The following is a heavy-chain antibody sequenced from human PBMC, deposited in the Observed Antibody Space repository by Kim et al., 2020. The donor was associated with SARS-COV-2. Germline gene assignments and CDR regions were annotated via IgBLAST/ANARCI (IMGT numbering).Heavy chain of an antibody. Sequence: ASVKVSCKASGYTFTSYYMHWVRQAPGQGLEWMGIINPSGGSTSYAQKFQGRVTMTRDTSTSTVYMELSSLRSEDTAVYYCARDRGMVRGVINHHYGMDVWGQGTTVTVSS. J-gene: IGHJ6*02. CDR2: INPSGGST. D-gene: IGHD3-10*01. V-gene: IGHV1-46*01. CDR1: GYTFTSYY. CDR3: ARDRGMVRGVINHHYGMDV.